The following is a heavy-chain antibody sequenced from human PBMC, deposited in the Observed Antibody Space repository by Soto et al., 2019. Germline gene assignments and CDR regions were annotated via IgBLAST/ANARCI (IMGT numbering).Heavy chain of an antibody. D-gene: IGHD5-18*01. V-gene: IGHV5-51*01. J-gene: IGHJ6*02. Sequence: PGESLKISCKGSGYSFTSYWIGWVRQMPGKGLEWMGIIYPGDSDTRYSPSFQGQVTISADKSISTAYLQWSSLKASDTAMYYCARGTTAMANYYYYGMDVWGQGTTVTVSS. CDR1: GYSFTSYW. CDR3: ARGTTAMANYYYYGMDV. CDR2: IYPGDSDT.